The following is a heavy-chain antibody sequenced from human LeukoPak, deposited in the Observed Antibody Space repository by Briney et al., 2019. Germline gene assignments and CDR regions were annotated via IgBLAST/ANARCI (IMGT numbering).Heavy chain of an antibody. CDR1: GFTFDDYA. V-gene: IGHV3-43*02. CDR2: ISGNGGNT. Sequence: PGGSLRLSCAASGFTFDDYAMHWARQAPGKGLEWVSLISGNGGNTYYADSVKGRFTISRDNSKNSLYLQMNSLRTEDTALYYCAKDISNWNSRHFDCWGQGTLVTVSS. D-gene: IGHD1-7*01. CDR3: AKDISNWNSRHFDC. J-gene: IGHJ4*02.